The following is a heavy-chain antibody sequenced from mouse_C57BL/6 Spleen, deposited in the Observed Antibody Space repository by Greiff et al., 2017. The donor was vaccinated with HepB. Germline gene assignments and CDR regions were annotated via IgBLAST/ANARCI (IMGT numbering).Heavy chain of an antibody. J-gene: IGHJ2*01. Sequence: VHLQQSGPELVKPGASVKISCKASGYAFSSSWMNWVKQRPGKGLEWIGRIYPGDGDTNYNGKFKGKATLTADKSSSTAYMQLSSLTSEDSAVYFCARSAYYGSLDYWGQGTTLTVSS. D-gene: IGHD1-1*01. CDR2: IYPGDGDT. V-gene: IGHV1-82*01. CDR1: GYAFSSSW. CDR3: ARSAYYGSLDY.